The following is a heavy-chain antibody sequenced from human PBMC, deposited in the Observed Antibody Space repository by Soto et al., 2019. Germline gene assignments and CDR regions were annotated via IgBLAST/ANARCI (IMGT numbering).Heavy chain of an antibody. Sequence: QVQLVESGGGVVQPGGSLRLSCAASASIFKGHGMHWVRQAPGKGLEWVAIIRYDGSDEHYGDSVKGRFTISRDNSKNMLYVKMNSLRAEDTAVYYCARDGVGAPTFFGFLDYWGQGTLVTVSS. V-gene: IGHV3-33*08. CDR3: ARDGVGAPTFFGFLDY. J-gene: IGHJ4*02. CDR1: ASIFKGHG. CDR2: IRYDGSDE. D-gene: IGHD1-26*01.